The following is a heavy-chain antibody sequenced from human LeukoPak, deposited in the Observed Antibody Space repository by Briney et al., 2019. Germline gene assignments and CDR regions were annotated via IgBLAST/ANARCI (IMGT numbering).Heavy chain of an antibody. J-gene: IGHJ5*02. CDR2: INHSGST. CDR3: ARIYGSGSYYTSP. D-gene: IGHD3-10*01. Sequence: SETLSLTCAVYGGSFSGYYWSWIRQPPGKGLEWIGEINHSGSTNYNPSLKSRVTISVDTSKNQFSLKLSSVTAADTAVYYCARIYGSGSYYTSPWGQGTLVTVSS. V-gene: IGHV4-34*01. CDR1: GGSFSGYY.